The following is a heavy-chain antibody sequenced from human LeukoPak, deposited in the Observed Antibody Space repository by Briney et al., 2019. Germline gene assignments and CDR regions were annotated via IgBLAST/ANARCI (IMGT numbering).Heavy chain of an antibody. D-gene: IGHD6-13*01. CDR2: VSPIYYIT. CDR1: GGFFSGYG. Sequence: SVRVSCKASGGFFSGYGMSWLRQAPGQGLEWLGGVSPIYYITKYAQKFQDRVTITTDESTSTAYMALSSLKSEDTAMYYCARSMAAEGTGPFDPWGQGTLVTVSS. V-gene: IGHV1-69*05. CDR3: ARSMAAEGTGPFDP. J-gene: IGHJ5*02.